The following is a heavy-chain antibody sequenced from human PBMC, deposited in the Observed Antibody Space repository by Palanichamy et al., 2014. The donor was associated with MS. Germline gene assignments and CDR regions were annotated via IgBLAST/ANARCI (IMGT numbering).Heavy chain of an antibody. CDR1: GYAFTSYD. Sequence: VQLVQSGAEVKKPGASVKVPCKASGYAFTSYDISWVRQATGQGLEWMGWMNPNSGNTGYAQRFQGRVTMTRDTSINTAYMEVSSLLSEDTAVYYCARGAFWAFDVWGQGTMVTVSS. CDR2: MNPNSGNT. J-gene: IGHJ3*01. CDR3: ARGAFWAFDV. V-gene: IGHV1-8*01.